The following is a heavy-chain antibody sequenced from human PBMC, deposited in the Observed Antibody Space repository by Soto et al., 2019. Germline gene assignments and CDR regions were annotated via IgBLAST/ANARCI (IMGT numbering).Heavy chain of an antibody. V-gene: IGHV1-69*10. CDR3: ARDPHGDPSDAFDI. CDR1: GGTFSSYA. Sequence: SVKVSCKASGGTFSSYAISWVRQAPGQGLEWMGGIIPIFGIANYAQKFQGRVTMTTDTSTSTAYMKLRSLRSDDTAVYYCARDPHGDPSDAFDIWGQGTMVTVSS. D-gene: IGHD4-17*01. J-gene: IGHJ3*02. CDR2: IIPIFGIA.